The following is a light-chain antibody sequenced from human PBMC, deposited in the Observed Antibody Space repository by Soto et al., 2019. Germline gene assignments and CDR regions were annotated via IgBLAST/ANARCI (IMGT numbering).Light chain of an antibody. V-gene: IGLV1-40*01. CDR2: GKN. CDR1: SSSIGAGYD. J-gene: IGLJ1*01. Sequence: QSVLTQPPSVSGAPGQRVTISCTGSSSSIGAGYDVHWYQQLPGTAPKLLIYGKNNRPSGVPDRFSGSKSGTSASLAITGLQAEDEADYYCQSYDNSHDGFGTGTKVTVL. CDR3: QSYDNSHDG.